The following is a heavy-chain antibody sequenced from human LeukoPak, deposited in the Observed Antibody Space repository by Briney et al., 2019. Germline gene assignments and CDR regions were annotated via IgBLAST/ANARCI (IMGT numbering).Heavy chain of an antibody. CDR2: IKQDGSEK. CDR1: GFTFSSYW. Sequence: GGSLRLSCAASGFTFSSYWMSWVRQAPGKGLEWVANIKQDGSEKYYVDSVKGRFTISRDNAKNSLYLQMNSLRAEDTAVYYCARMRFPRSYYMDVWGKGTTVTVSS. D-gene: IGHD3-3*01. CDR3: ARMRFPRSYYMDV. V-gene: IGHV3-7*01. J-gene: IGHJ6*03.